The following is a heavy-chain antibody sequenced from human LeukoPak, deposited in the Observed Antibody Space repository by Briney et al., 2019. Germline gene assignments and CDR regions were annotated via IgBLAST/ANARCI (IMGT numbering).Heavy chain of an antibody. CDR3: AASVYSGREFDY. D-gene: IGHD1-26*01. Sequence: PGGSLRLSCAASGFTFDDYAMHWVRQAPGKGLEWVSGISWNSGSIGYADSVKGRFTISRDNAKNSLYLQMNSLRAEDTALYYCAASVYSGREFDYWGQGTLVTASS. CDR2: ISWNSGSI. J-gene: IGHJ4*02. CDR1: GFTFDDYA. V-gene: IGHV3-9*01.